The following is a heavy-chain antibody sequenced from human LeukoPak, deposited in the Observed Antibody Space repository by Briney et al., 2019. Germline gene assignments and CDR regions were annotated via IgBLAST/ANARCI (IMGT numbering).Heavy chain of an antibody. CDR1: GFSLSSYA. Sequence: GGSLRLSCAASGFSLSSYAMSWIRQAPGKGLEWVSYISSSGSSTNYADSVKGRFTISRDNAKNSLYLQMNSLRAEDTAVYYCTRGHYGLDVWGQGTTVTVSS. J-gene: IGHJ6*02. CDR3: TRGHYGLDV. V-gene: IGHV3-11*05. CDR2: ISSSGSST.